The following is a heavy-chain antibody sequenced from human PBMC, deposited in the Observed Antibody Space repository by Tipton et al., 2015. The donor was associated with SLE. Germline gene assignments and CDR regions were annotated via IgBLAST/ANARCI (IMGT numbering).Heavy chain of an antibody. D-gene: IGHD1-14*01. CDR2: IYSGGST. CDR1: GFTVSSNY. CDR3: ARDPTGWYFDL. V-gene: IGHV3-66*02. J-gene: IGHJ2*01. Sequence: QLVQSGGNLVQPGGSLRLSCAASGFTVSSNYMNWVRQAPGKGLEWVSVIYSGGSTYYADSVKGRFTISRDNFRNTLYLQMNSLRAEDTAVYYCARDPTGWYFDLWGRGTLVTVSS.